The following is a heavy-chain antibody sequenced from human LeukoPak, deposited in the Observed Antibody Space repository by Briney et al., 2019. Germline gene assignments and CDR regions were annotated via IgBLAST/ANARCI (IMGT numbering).Heavy chain of an antibody. CDR3: ARDFPPDGVYCSGGSCYHDY. D-gene: IGHD2-15*01. V-gene: IGHV3-66*01. CDR2: IYSGGST. Sequence: GGSLRLSCAASGFTVSSNYMSWVRQAPGKGLEWVSVIYSGGSTYYADSVKGRFTITRDNSKNTLYLQMNSLRAEDTAVYYCARDFPPDGVYCSGGSCYHDYWGQGTLVTVSS. J-gene: IGHJ4*02. CDR1: GFTVSSNY.